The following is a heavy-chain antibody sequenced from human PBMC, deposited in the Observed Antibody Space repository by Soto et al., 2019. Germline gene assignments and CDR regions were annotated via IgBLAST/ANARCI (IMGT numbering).Heavy chain of an antibody. J-gene: IGHJ3*02. CDR2: IGTAGDT. D-gene: IGHD2-15*01. V-gene: IGHV3-13*01. CDR1: GFTFSSYD. Sequence: GGSLRLSCAASGFTFSSYDMHWVRQATGKGLEWVSAIGTAGDTYYPGSVKGRFTISRENAKNSLYLQMNSLRAGDTAVYYCARTYCSGGSCYSWYDIWGQGTMVTVSS. CDR3: ARTYCSGGSCYSWYDI.